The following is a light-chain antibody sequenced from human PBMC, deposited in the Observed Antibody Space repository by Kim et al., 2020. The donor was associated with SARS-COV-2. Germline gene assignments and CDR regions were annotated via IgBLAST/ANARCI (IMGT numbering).Light chain of an antibody. Sequence: EIVLTQSPATLSLSPGERAILSCRASQSVSSFLAWYQQKPGQAPRLLIYAASKRATGIPARFSGSGSGTDFTLTISSLEPEDFAFYYCQQRTNWQLSFGGGTRVDIK. J-gene: IGKJ4*01. CDR2: AAS. CDR3: QQRTNWQLS. V-gene: IGKV3-11*01. CDR1: QSVSSF.